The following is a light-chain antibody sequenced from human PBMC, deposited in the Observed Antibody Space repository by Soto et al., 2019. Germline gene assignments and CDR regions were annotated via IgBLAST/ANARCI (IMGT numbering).Light chain of an antibody. J-gene: IGKJ1*01. CDR3: XQYNDYPWT. Sequence: DIQMTQSPSTLSASIGDRVTITCRASQSFSRWLAWYQQKPGKAPKLLIYKASSLEGGVPSRFSGSGSGTEFTLTISSLQPDDXAXXYXXQYNDYPWTFGQGTRVEIK. CDR1: QSFSRW. V-gene: IGKV1-5*03. CDR2: KAS.